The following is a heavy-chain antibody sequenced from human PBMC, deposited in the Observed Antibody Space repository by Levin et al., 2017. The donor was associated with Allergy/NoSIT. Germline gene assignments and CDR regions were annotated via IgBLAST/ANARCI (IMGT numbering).Heavy chain of an antibody. D-gene: IGHD5-12*01. J-gene: IGHJ4*02. CDR3: ARAADIVATKNGYFDY. Sequence: ASVKVSCKASGYTFTSYYMHWVRQAPGQGLEWMGIINPSGGSTSYAQKFQGRVTMTRDTSTSTVYMELSSLRSEDTAVYYCARAADIVATKNGYFDYWGQGTLVTVSS. CDR2: INPSGGST. CDR1: GYTFTSYY. V-gene: IGHV1-46*01.